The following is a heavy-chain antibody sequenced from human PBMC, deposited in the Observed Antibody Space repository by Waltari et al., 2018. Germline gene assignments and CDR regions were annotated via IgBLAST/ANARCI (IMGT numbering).Heavy chain of an antibody. Sequence: EVQLLESGGGLVQPGGSLRLSCAASGFTFSSYAMSWVLQAPGKGLEWVSAISGSGGSTYYADSVKGRFTISRDNSKNTLYLQMNSLRAEDTAVYYCAKDAYSSSSYYYYYGMDVWGQGTTVTVSS. CDR2: ISGSGGST. CDR3: AKDAYSSSSYYYYYGMDV. V-gene: IGHV3-23*01. CDR1: GFTFSSYA. J-gene: IGHJ6*02. D-gene: IGHD6-6*01.